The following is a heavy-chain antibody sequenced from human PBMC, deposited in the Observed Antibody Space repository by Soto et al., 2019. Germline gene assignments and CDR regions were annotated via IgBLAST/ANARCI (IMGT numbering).Heavy chain of an antibody. CDR2: IYSTGTT. D-gene: IGHD3-10*01. V-gene: IGHV3-53*01. J-gene: IGHJ4*02. Sequence: EVQLVESGGGLIQPGGSLKLSCAALGLTAGKNSMTWVGKAPGKGLGWVSLIYSTGTTKYADSVKGRFTVSRDNAKNTLYLQMNSLRAEDTAVYYCAKDGRGSGSHYNSFGYWGQGTLVTVSS. CDR1: GLTAGKNS. CDR3: AKDGRGSGSHYNSFGY.